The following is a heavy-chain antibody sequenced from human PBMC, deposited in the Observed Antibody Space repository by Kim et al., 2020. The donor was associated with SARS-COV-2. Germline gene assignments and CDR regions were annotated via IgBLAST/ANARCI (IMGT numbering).Heavy chain of an antibody. V-gene: IGHV4-34*01. CDR2: INHSGST. Sequence: SETLSLTCAVYGGSFSGYYWSWIRQPPGKGLEWIGEINHSGSTNYNPSLKSRVTISVDTSKNQFSLKLSSVTAADTAVYYCARGGRGSSWYGARLYYYGMDVWGQGTTVTVSS. CDR3: ARGGRGSSWYGARLYYYGMDV. D-gene: IGHD6-13*01. J-gene: IGHJ6*02. CDR1: GGSFSGYY.